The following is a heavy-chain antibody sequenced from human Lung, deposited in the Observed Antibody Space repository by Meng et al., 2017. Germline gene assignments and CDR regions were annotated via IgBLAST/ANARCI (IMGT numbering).Heavy chain of an antibody. CDR2: INPSGGST. CDR3: ARAVMQWLAYYYYGMDV. J-gene: IGHJ6*02. CDR1: GYTFTSYY. D-gene: IGHD6-19*01. V-gene: IGHV1-46*01. Sequence: ASVKVSCKASGYTFTSYYMHWVRQAPGQGLEWMGIINPSGGSTSYAQKFQGRVTMTRDTSTSTVYMELSSLRSEDTAVYYCARAVMQWLAYYYYGMDVWGQGTTVTVSS.